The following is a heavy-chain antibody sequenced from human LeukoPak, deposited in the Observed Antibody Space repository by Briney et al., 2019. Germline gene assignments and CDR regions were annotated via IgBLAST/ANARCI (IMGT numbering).Heavy chain of an antibody. Sequence: GGSLRLSCAASGFTFSSYAMSWVRQAPGKGLEWVSAISGSGGSTYYADSVKGRFTISRDNSKNTLYLQMNSLRAEDTAVYYCAKAGRRYCSSTSCFYMGDYWGQGTLVTVSS. J-gene: IGHJ4*02. V-gene: IGHV3-23*01. D-gene: IGHD2-2*01. CDR2: ISGSGGST. CDR3: AKAGRRYCSSTSCFYMGDY. CDR1: GFTFSSYA.